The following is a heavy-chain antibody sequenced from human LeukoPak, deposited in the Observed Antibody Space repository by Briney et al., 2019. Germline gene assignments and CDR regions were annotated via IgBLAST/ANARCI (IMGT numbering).Heavy chain of an antibody. CDR2: FDPEDGET. CDR1: GYTLTELS. J-gene: IGHJ4*02. CDR3: ATFSLIAVASSSLDY. V-gene: IGHV1-24*01. Sequence: ASVKVSCKVSGYTLTELSMHWVRQAPGKGLEWMGGFDPEDGETIYAQKFQGRVTMTEDTSIDTAYMELSSLRSEDTAVYYCATFSLIAVASSSLDYWGQGTLVTVSS. D-gene: IGHD6-19*01.